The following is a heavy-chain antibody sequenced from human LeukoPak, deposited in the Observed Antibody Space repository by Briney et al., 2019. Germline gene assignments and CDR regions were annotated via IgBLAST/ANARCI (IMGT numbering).Heavy chain of an antibody. CDR1: GFTFSSYG. CDR2: ISGSGGST. V-gene: IGHV3-23*01. D-gene: IGHD2-15*01. Sequence: PGRSLRLSCAASGFTFSSYGMHWVRQAPGKGLEWVSAISGSGGSTYYADSVKGRFTISRDNSKNTLYLQMNSLRAEDTAVYYCAKDIVVVVAATHDAFDIWGQGTMVTVSS. J-gene: IGHJ3*02. CDR3: AKDIVVVVAATHDAFDI.